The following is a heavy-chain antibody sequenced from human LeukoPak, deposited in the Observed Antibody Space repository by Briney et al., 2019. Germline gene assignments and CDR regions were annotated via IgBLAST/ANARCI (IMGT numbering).Heavy chain of an antibody. V-gene: IGHV1-2*02. CDR1: GYTFTGYY. J-gene: IGHJ3*01. CDR2: INPNSGGT. CDR3: ARGRSAWWGVFDF. Sequence: ASVTVSCKASGYTFTGYYMHWVRQAPGQGREWMGWINPNSGGTNYAQKFQGRVTMTRDTSISTAYMELSRLRSDDTAVYYCARGRSAWWGVFDFWGQGTMVTVSS. D-gene: IGHD6-19*01.